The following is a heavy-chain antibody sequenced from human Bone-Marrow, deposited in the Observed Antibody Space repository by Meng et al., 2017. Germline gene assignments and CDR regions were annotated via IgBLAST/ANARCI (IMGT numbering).Heavy chain of an antibody. CDR3: ARDPYYYDSSGYYDY. Sequence: VPLVESGGGVVQPGRSLRLSCAASGFTFSSYWMHWVRQAPGKGLVWVSRINSDGSSTSYADSVKGRFTISRDNAKNTLYLQMNSLRAEDTAVYYCARDPYYYDSSGYYDYWGQGTLVTVSS. CDR1: GFTFSSYW. D-gene: IGHD3-22*01. J-gene: IGHJ4*02. CDR2: INSDGSST. V-gene: IGHV3-74*01.